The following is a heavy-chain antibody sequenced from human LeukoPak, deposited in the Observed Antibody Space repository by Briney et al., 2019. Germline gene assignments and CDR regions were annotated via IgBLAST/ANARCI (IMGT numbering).Heavy chain of an antibody. CDR3: ARDIYCSGGSCHGNWFDP. Sequence: TSETLSLTCAVSGYSISSGYYWGWIRQPPGKGLEWIGSIYHSGSTYYNPSLKSRVTISVDTSENQFSLKLSSVTAADTAVYYCARDIYCSGGSCHGNWFDPWGQGTLVTVSS. CDR1: GYSISSGYY. J-gene: IGHJ5*02. CDR2: IYHSGST. V-gene: IGHV4-38-2*02. D-gene: IGHD2-15*01.